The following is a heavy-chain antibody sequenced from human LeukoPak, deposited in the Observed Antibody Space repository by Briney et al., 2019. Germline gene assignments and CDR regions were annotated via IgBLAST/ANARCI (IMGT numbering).Heavy chain of an antibody. V-gene: IGHV4-59*12. Sequence: SETLSLTCSVSGGSMNSYYWNWIRQTPGKGLEWIGYISHSGSTNYNPSLKSRATISIDTSKNQFSLKLRSVTAPDTAMYYCAREDYYRTYYYYGMDVWGQGTTVTVSS. CDR3: AREDYYRTYYYYGMDV. CDR2: ISHSGST. J-gene: IGHJ6*02. CDR1: GGSMNSYY. D-gene: IGHD1-26*01.